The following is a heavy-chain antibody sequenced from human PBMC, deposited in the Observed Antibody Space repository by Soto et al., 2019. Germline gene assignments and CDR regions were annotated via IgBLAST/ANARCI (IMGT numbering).Heavy chain of an antibody. CDR1: GGIFGSHG. D-gene: IGHD3-22*01. CDR2: FIAMFRTL. V-gene: IGHV1-69*01. J-gene: IGHJ3*01. Sequence: QVQLIQSEAEVKKPGSSVRVSCTASGGIFGSHGFSWVRQAPGQRLEWVGGFIAMFRTLTYTKKFQARVRIASDESTNTVYLDLSSLTSEDTAVYYCVRDRRIYYSDPHDEFVASDYEVWGQGTMV. CDR3: VRDRRIYYSDPHDEFVASDYEV.